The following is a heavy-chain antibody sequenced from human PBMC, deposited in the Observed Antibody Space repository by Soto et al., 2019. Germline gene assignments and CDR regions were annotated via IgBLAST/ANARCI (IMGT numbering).Heavy chain of an antibody. Sequence: SETLSLTCTVAGGSISSYYWSWIRQPPGKGLEWIGYIYYSGSTNYNPSLKSRVTISVDTSKNQFSLKLSSVTAADTAVYYCARGLHLGELSPLRYWGQGTLVTVS. CDR1: GGSISSYY. D-gene: IGHD3-16*02. CDR3: ARGLHLGELSPLRY. V-gene: IGHV4-59*08. CDR2: IYYSGST. J-gene: IGHJ4*02.